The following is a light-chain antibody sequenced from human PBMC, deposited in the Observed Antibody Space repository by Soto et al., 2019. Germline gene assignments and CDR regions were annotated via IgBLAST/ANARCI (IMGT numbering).Light chain of an antibody. J-gene: IGLJ2*01. Sequence: QSVLTQPPSASGTPGQRVTISCSGSSSNIGSYTINWYQQLPGTAPKLLTYSSNLRPSGVPDRFSGSKSGTSASLAISGLQSEDEADYYCAAWDDSLNGVVFGGGTKVTVL. CDR2: SSN. V-gene: IGLV1-44*01. CDR3: AAWDDSLNGVV. CDR1: SSNIGSYT.